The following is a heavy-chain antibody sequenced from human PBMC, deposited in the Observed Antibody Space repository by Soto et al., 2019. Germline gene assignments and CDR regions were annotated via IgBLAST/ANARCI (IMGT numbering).Heavy chain of an antibody. CDR3: ARRRNLAGTGRHNNFDP. CDR2: IYWNDDI. Sequence: QITLKESGPTLVKPTQTLTLTCSFSGFSLSTVGVGVGWIRQPPGKALEWLAHIYWNDDIQYNPSLESRLTITKDASKNQVVLTMTNMDPVDTATYYCARRRNLAGTGRHNNFDPWGQGTLVTVSS. CDR1: GFSLSTVGVG. V-gene: IGHV2-5*01. J-gene: IGHJ5*02. D-gene: IGHD7-27*01.